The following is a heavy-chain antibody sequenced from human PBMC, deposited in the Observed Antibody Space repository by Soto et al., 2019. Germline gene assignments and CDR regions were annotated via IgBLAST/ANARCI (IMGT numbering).Heavy chain of an antibody. Sequence: TLSLTCAVSGYSIASGYYWAWIRQSPGKGLEWIGSIYHAGSVYYNPSLNSRVAVSLDTSKNHFSLKLTSVTAADTAVFYCARTFDYYGLAVWGQGTTVTVSS. CDR2: IYHAGSV. CDR1: GYSIASGYY. J-gene: IGHJ6*02. V-gene: IGHV4-38-2*01. CDR3: ARTFDYYGLAV.